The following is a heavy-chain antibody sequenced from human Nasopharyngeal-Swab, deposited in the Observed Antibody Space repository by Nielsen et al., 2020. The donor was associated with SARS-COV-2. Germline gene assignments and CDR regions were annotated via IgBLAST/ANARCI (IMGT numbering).Heavy chain of an antibody. CDR2: INPGGDVI. J-gene: IGHJ3*02. CDR3: ARKVALDI. V-gene: IGHV3-11*01. CDR1: GFTVSGYY. Sequence: GGSLTLSCAASGFTVSGYYISWVRHAPGKGLEWIAYINPGGDVIAYADSVQGRFSISRDSATNSVYLQMNSLRTDDTAVYFCARKVALDIWGQGTVVTVSS.